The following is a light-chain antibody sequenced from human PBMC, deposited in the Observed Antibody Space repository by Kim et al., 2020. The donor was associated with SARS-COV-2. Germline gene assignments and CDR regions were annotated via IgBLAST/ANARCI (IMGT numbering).Light chain of an antibody. Sequence: SVGDRVTITCRASQGISTYLALYQQKPGKAPKLLIYAASTLQSAVPSRFSGSGSGTEFTLTITILQPEYFATYYCQQLNSYPSLTFGPGTKVDIK. CDR2: AAS. V-gene: IGKV1-9*01. CDR3: QQLNSYPSLT. J-gene: IGKJ3*01. CDR1: QGISTY.